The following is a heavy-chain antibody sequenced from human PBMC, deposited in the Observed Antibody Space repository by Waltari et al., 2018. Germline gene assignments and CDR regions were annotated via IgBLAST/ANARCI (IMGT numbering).Heavy chain of an antibody. CDR1: GDSISSGTYY. J-gene: IGHJ3*02. D-gene: IGHD3-10*01. Sequence: QVQLQESGPRLVKPSQTLSPSCPFAGDSISSGTYYWSWIRQLPGKGLEWMGYIYSSGNTYYNPSLKSLLTISIYTSKNKFSLNLSSVTAADTAVYYCARGSGSGTYAFDIWGQGTMVTVSS. CDR3: ARGSGSGTYAFDI. V-gene: IGHV4-31*01. CDR2: IYSSGNT.